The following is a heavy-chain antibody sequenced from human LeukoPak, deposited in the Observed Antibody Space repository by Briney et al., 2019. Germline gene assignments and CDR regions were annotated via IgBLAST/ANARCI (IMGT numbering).Heavy chain of an antibody. CDR2: IYYSGST. CDR3: ARHLWQQLAFFDY. Sequence: NPSETLSLTCTGSGDSISSSSYYWGWIRQPPGKGLEWIGSIYYSGSTYYNPSLKSRVTISVDTSKNQFSLKLSSVTAADTAVYYCARHLWQQLAFFDYWGQGTLVTVSS. CDR1: GDSISSSSYY. V-gene: IGHV4-39*01. J-gene: IGHJ4*02. D-gene: IGHD6-13*01.